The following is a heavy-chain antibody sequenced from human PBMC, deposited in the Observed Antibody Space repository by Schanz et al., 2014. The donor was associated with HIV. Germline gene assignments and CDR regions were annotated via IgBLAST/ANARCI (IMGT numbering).Heavy chain of an antibody. CDR2: IYYSGST. J-gene: IGHJ4*02. Sequence: QVQLQESGPGLVKPSETLSLTCTVSGGSISSYYWSWIRQPPGKGLQWIGYIYYSGSTKYNPSLKSRVTISVDTSKNQFSLKLSSVTAADMAVYYCARGSYHFDYWGQGTLVPVSS. D-gene: IGHD1-26*01. CDR3: ARGSYHFDY. V-gene: IGHV4-59*01. CDR1: GGSISSYY.